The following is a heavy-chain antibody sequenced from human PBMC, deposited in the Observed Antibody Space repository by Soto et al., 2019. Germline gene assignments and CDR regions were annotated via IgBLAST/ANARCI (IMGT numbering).Heavy chain of an antibody. V-gene: IGHV1-24*01. D-gene: IGHD6-13*01. CDR2: FDPEDGET. J-gene: IGHJ4*02. CDR3: ATTFLIMQYSSSWYAPFDY. CDR1: GYTLTELS. Sequence: GASVKVSCKVSGYTLTELSMHWVRQAPGKGLEWMGGFDPEDGETIYAQKFQGRVTMTEDTSTDTAYMELSSLRSEDTAVYYCATTFLIMQYSSSWYAPFDYWGQGTLVTVSS.